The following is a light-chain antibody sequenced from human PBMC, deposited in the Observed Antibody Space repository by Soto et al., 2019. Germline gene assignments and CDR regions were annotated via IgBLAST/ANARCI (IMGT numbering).Light chain of an antibody. J-gene: IGKJ4*01. V-gene: IGKV3-11*01. CDR2: DAS. CDR3: QQYNSWPLT. Sequence: EIVLTQSPVTLSLSPGQGAALSCRASQSISNYLAWYQQKPGQAPRLLIYDASNRATGTPARFSGSGSGTEFTLTISSLQSEDFAIYYCQQYNSWPLTFGGGTKVDIK. CDR1: QSISNY.